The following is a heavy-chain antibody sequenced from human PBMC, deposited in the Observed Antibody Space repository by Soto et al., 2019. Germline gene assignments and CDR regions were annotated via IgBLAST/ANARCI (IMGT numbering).Heavy chain of an antibody. CDR1: GFTFSSYG. V-gene: IGHV3-30*03. Sequence: GGSLRLSCAASGFTFSSYGMHWVRQAPGKGLEWVAVISYDGSNKYYADSVKGRFTISRDNSKNTLYLQMNSLRAEDTAVYYCARGHPGEHSSGWYGPANWGQGTLVTVSS. D-gene: IGHD6-19*01. CDR2: ISYDGSNK. J-gene: IGHJ4*02. CDR3: ARGHPGEHSSGWYGPAN.